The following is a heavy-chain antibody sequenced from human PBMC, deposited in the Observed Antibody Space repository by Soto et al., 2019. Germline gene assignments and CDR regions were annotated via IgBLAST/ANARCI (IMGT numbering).Heavy chain of an antibody. CDR2: IYHSGST. V-gene: IGHV4-30-2*05. J-gene: IGHJ6*02. Sequence: PSETLSLTCAVSGGSISSGGYSWSWIRQPPGKGLEWIGEIYHSGSTNYNPSLKSRVTISIDKSNNEFSLKLNSVTAADTAVYYCARDYSSSFLYYYGMDVWGQGTTVTVSS. D-gene: IGHD6-13*01. CDR3: ARDYSSSFLYYYGMDV. CDR1: GGSISSGGYS.